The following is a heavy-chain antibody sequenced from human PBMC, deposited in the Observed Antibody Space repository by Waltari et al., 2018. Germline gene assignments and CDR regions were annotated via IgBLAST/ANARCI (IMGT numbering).Heavy chain of an antibody. Sequence: QLQLQESGPGLVEPSETLSLTCTASGGSISRSSHFWAWIRRPPGKGLEWIGSIYYSGSTFYNPSLESRVTISVDTSKNQFSLKLTSVTAADTAEYYCARIGSVNWFDPWGQGTLVTVSS. CDR2: IYYSGST. J-gene: IGHJ5*02. D-gene: IGHD3-10*01. CDR3: ARIGSVNWFDP. V-gene: IGHV4-39*01. CDR1: GGSISRSSHF.